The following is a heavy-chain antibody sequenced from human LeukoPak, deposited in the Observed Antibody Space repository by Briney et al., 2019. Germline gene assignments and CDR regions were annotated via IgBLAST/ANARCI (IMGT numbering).Heavy chain of an antibody. V-gene: IGHV1-2*02. Sequence: ASVKVSCKASGYTFTDYYIHWVRQAPGQGLEWMGWINPYSGGANSTQKFQGRVTMTRDTSISTAYMELSRLRSDDTAVYYCARDSAVGVGAPLDYWGQGTLVTVSS. CDR3: ARDSAVGVGAPLDY. CDR1: GYTFTDYY. D-gene: IGHD1-26*01. CDR2: INPYSGGA. J-gene: IGHJ4*02.